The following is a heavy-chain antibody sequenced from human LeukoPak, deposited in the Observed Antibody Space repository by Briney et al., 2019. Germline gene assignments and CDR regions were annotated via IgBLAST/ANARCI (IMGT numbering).Heavy chain of an antibody. CDR1: GGSISSYY. Sequence: SETLSLTCSVSGGSISSYYWSWIRQPPGKGLEWRGYMYYSGSTNYNPSLKSRVTISVDTSKNQFSLKLSSVTAADTAVYYCARGGIAAAGSLWFDPWGQGTLVTVSS. V-gene: IGHV4-59*01. CDR2: MYYSGST. J-gene: IGHJ5*02. D-gene: IGHD6-13*01. CDR3: ARGGIAAAGSLWFDP.